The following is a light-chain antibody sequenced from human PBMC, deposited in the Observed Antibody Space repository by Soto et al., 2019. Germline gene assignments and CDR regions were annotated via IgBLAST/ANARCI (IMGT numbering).Light chain of an antibody. CDR1: SSDVGGYNY. Sequence: QSALTQPGSVSGSPGQSITISCTGTSSDVGGYNYVSWYQQHPGKAPKLIIYEVSNRPPGVSNRFSGSKSGNTASLTISGLQTEDEADYYCNSYTSKSTGVFGTGTKLTVL. J-gene: IGLJ1*01. V-gene: IGLV2-14*01. CDR3: NSYTSKSTGV. CDR2: EVS.